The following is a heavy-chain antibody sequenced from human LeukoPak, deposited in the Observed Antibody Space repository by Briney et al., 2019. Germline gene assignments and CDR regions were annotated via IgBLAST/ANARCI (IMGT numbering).Heavy chain of an antibody. CDR2: ISGSGDST. CDR1: GFTFSSYA. Sequence: GGSLRLSCEASGFTFSSYAMSWVRQAPGKGLEWVSVISGSGDSTYYADSVEGRCTISRDNSKDALYLQMNSLRAEDTAVYYCSGSHYGIAAFDMWGQGTMVTVSS. D-gene: IGHD1-26*01. J-gene: IGHJ3*02. CDR3: SGSHYGIAAFDM. V-gene: IGHV3-23*01.